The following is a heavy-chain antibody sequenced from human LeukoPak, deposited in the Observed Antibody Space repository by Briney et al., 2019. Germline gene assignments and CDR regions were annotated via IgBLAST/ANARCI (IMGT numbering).Heavy chain of an antibody. CDR1: GFTFSSYC. V-gene: IGHV3-7*01. Sequence: GGSLRLSCAASGFTFSSYCMNWARQAPGKGLEWVASITHNGNVNYYVDSVKGRFTISRDNAKDSLYLQMNNLRAEDSAVYYCAREGKDLRLGYYNSAVDVWGQGTTVSVSS. J-gene: IGHJ6*02. CDR2: ITHNGNVN. D-gene: IGHD2-15*01. CDR3: AREGKDLRLGYYNSAVDV.